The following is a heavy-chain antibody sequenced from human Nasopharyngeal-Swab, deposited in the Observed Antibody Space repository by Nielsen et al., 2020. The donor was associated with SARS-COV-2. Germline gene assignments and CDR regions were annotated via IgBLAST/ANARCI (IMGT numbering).Heavy chain of an antibody. Sequence: GESLKISCAASGSTFSSYAMSWVRQAPGKGLEWVSAISGSGGSTYYADSVKGRFTISRDNSKNTLYLQMNSLRAEDTAVYYCAKEGDGYNYFDYWGQGTLVTVSS. CDR1: GSTFSSYA. CDR3: AKEGDGYNYFDY. CDR2: ISGSGGST. J-gene: IGHJ4*02. V-gene: IGHV3-23*01. D-gene: IGHD5-24*01.